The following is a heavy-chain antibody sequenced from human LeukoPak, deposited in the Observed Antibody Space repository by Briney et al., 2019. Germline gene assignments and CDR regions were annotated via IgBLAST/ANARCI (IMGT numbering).Heavy chain of an antibody. V-gene: IGHV4-39*07. CDR3: ARDFPHIFSAFDI. J-gene: IGHJ3*02. Sequence: PSETLSLTCTVSGGSISSSSYYWGWIRQPPGKGLEWIGSIYYSGSTYYNPSLKSRVTISVDTSKNQFSLKLSSVTAADTAVYYCARDFPHIFSAFDIWGQGTMVTVSS. D-gene: IGHD3-3*02. CDR2: IYYSGST. CDR1: GGSISSSSYY.